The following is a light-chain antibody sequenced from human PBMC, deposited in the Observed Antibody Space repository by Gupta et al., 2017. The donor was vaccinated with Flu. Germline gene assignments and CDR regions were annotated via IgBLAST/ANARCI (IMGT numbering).Light chain of an antibody. CDR2: SNN. CDR1: SSNIGSNS. CDR3: AAWDDSLNGLV. V-gene: IGLV1-44*01. J-gene: IGLJ3*02. Sequence: QSVLTQPPSVSGTPGQRVTISCSGSSSNIGSNSVNWYQQLPGTAPKLLIFSNNQRPSGVPDRFSGSKSGTSASLAISRLQSEDEADYYCAAWDDSLNGLVFGGGTKLTVL.